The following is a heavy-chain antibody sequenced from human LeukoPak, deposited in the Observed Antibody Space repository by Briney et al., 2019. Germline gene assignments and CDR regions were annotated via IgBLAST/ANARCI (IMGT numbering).Heavy chain of an antibody. CDR2: INSDGSST. CDR1: GFTFSSYW. D-gene: IGHD2-15*01. Sequence: GGSLRLSCAASGFTFSSYWMHWVRQAPGKGLVWVSRINSDGSSTSNADSVKGRFTISRDNTKNTLWLQMNSLRAEDTAVYYCARVVVGSPPRAFDIWGQGTMVPSLQ. J-gene: IGHJ3*02. CDR3: ARVVVGSPPRAFDI. V-gene: IGHV3-74*01.